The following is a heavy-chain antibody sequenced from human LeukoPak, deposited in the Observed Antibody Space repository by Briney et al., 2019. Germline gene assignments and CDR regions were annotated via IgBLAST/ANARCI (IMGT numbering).Heavy chain of an antibody. D-gene: IGHD5-18*01. V-gene: IGHV4-34*01. CDR3: ARGGYSYASGY. CDR1: GGSFSGYY. J-gene: IGHJ4*02. CDR2: INHSGST. Sequence: SETLSLTCAVYGGSFSGYYWSWIRQPPGKGLEWIGEINHSGSTNYNPSLKSRVTISVDTSKNQFSLKLSSVTAADTAVYYCARGGYSYASGYWGQGTLVTVSS.